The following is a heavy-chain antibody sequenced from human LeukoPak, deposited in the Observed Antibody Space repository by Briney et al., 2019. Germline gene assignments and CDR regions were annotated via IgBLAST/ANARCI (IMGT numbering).Heavy chain of an antibody. CDR2: ISYDGSNK. CDR3: ASSNTAMVSGLDY. D-gene: IGHD5-18*01. J-gene: IGHJ4*02. V-gene: IGHV3-30-3*01. Sequence: GRSLRLSCAASGFTFSSYAMHWVRQAPGKGLEWVAVISYDGSNKYYADSVKGRFTISRDNSKNTLYLQMNSLRAEDTAVYYCASSNTAMVSGLDYWGQGTLVTVSS. CDR1: GFTFSSYA.